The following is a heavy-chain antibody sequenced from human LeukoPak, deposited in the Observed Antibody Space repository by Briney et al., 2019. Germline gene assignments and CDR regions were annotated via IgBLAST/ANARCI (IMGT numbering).Heavy chain of an antibody. CDR1: GGSFSNYY. V-gene: IGHV4-34*01. CDR2: INHSGST. D-gene: IGHD6-13*01. Sequence: SETLSLTCAVYGGSFSNYYWSWIRQPPGKGLERIGEINHSGSTIYNPSLKSRLTISVDTSKKQFSLKLTSVTAADTAVYYCARAPVRVAAVGKYFDYWGQGTLVTVSS. J-gene: IGHJ4*02. CDR3: ARAPVRVAAVGKYFDY.